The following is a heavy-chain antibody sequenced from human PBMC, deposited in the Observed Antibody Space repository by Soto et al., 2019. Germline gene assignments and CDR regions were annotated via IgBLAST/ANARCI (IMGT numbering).Heavy chain of an antibody. V-gene: IGHV4-59*01. D-gene: IGHD3-22*01. CDR1: GGSISSYY. CDR2: IYYSGST. Sequence: PSETLSLTCTVSGGSISSYYWSWIRQPPGKGLEWIGYIYYSGSTNYNPSLKSRVTISVDTSKNHFSLKLTSVTAADTAIYYCATNGYNYPNWFDPWGQGTLVTRLL. CDR3: ATNGYNYPNWFDP. J-gene: IGHJ5*02.